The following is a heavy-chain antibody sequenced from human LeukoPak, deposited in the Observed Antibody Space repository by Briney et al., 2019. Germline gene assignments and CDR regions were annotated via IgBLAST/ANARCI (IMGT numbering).Heavy chain of an antibody. D-gene: IGHD3-10*01. Sequence: SETLSLTCTVSGASINSYYWSWIRQPPGKGLQWIAYLYYSGSNNFNPSLKSRLTISVDTSKNQFSLKLNSVTAADTAMYYCARSGSRPGGGAFDLWGQGTMVTVSS. CDR1: GASINSYY. CDR3: ARSGSRPGGGAFDL. J-gene: IGHJ3*01. CDR2: LYYSGSN. V-gene: IGHV4-59*08.